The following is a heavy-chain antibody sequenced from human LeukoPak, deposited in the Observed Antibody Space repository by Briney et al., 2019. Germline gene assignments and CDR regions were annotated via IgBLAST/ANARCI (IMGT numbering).Heavy chain of an antibody. CDR3: ARKIAAAPDAFDI. Sequence: GASVKVSCTASGGTFSNYAISWVRQAPGQGLEWMGGIVPIFGTANYAQKFQGRVTITADESTSTAYMELSSLRSEDTAVYYCARKIAAAPDAFDIWGQGTMVTVSS. J-gene: IGHJ3*02. CDR2: IVPIFGTA. D-gene: IGHD6-13*01. CDR1: GGTFSNYA. V-gene: IGHV1-69*13.